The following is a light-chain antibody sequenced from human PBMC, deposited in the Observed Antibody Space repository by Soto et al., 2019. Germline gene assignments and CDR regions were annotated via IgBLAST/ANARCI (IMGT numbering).Light chain of an antibody. CDR3: QQYYSTPFT. Sequence: DIVMTQSPDSLAVSLGERATINCKASQSVLDSSNNKNYLAWYQQKPGQPPKVLIYWASTRESGVPDRVSGTGSGTDFTLTISSLQAEDVAVYYCQQYYSTPFTFGPGTKVDIK. CDR1: QSVLDSSNNKNY. V-gene: IGKV4-1*01. CDR2: WAS. J-gene: IGKJ3*01.